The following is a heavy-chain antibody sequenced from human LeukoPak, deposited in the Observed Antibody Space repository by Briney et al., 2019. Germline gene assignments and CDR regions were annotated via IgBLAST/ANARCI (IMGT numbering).Heavy chain of an antibody. CDR2: IYTSGST. CDR3: AGRYSGSYTDAFDI. D-gene: IGHD1-26*01. Sequence: PSETLSLTCTVSGGSISSSSYYWSWIRQPAGKGLEWIGRIYTSGSTNYNPSLKSRVTISVDTSKNQFSLKLSSVTAADTAVYYCAGRYSGSYTDAFDIWGQGTMVTVSS. CDR1: GGSISSSSYY. V-gene: IGHV4-61*02. J-gene: IGHJ3*02.